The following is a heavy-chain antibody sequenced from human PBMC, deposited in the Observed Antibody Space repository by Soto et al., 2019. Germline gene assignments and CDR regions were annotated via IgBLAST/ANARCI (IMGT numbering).Heavy chain of an antibody. D-gene: IGHD3-3*01. V-gene: IGHV4-34*01. CDR1: GGSFSFYY. Sequence: LXLTCAVYGGSFSFYYWSWIRQPPVKGLEWIGEINHSGSTNYNPSLKSRVTISVDTSKNQFSLKLSSVTAADTAVYYCARDQGRVEDWGQGTLVTVSS. CDR2: INHSGST. CDR3: ARDQGRVED. J-gene: IGHJ4*02.